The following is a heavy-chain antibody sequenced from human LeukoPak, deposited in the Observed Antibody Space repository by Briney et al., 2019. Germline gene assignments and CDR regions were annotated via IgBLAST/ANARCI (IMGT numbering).Heavy chain of an antibody. CDR1: GGSISSYY. Sequence: SETLSLTCTVSGGSISSYYWSWIRQPPGKGLEWIGYIYYTGSTNYNPSLKSRVTISVDTSKNQFSLKLSSVTAADTAVYYCATSTVVVPAAPYYYYYGMDVWGQGTTVTVSS. V-gene: IGHV4-59*08. CDR2: IYYTGST. CDR3: ATSTVVVPAAPYYYYYGMDV. D-gene: IGHD2-2*01. J-gene: IGHJ6*02.